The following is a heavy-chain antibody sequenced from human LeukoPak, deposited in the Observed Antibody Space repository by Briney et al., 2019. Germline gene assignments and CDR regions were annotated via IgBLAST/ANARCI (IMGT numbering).Heavy chain of an antibody. Sequence: SETLSLTCTVSGGPISNYYWIWIRQPAGEGLEWIGRIYTGGSIDSNPSLKSRVTMSVDTSKNQFSLKLSSVTAADTAVYFCARLYSDSWSRVDPWGQGALVTVSS. CDR2: IYTGGSI. J-gene: IGHJ5*02. V-gene: IGHV4-4*07. D-gene: IGHD6-13*01. CDR3: ARLYSDSWSRVDP. CDR1: GGPISNYY.